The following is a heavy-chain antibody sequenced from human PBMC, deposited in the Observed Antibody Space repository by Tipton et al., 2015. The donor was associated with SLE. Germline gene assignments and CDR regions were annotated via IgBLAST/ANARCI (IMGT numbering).Heavy chain of an antibody. J-gene: IGHJ4*02. D-gene: IGHD3-3*01. V-gene: IGHV4-59*01. Sequence: TLSLTCTVSGGPISSYYWSWIRQPPGKGLEWIGYIYYSGSTNYNPSLKSRVTISVDTSKNQFSLKLSSVTAADTAVYYCASYGVALDYWGQGTLVTVSS. CDR2: IYYSGST. CDR1: GGPISSYY. CDR3: ASYGVALDY.